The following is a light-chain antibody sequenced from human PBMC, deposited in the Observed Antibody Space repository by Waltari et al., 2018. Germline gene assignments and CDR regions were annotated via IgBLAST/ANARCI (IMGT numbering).Light chain of an antibody. Sequence: SYVMTQPPSVSVAPGKTARITCGGNNIGGNTVHWYQQKPGQAPGLVIFDDTDRPSGIPERFSGSNAGNTATLTINRVAAGDEADYYCHVWDSSSDHWVFGGGTKLTVL. CDR1: NIGGNT. CDR2: DDT. V-gene: IGLV3-21*03. CDR3: HVWDSSSDHWV. J-gene: IGLJ3*02.